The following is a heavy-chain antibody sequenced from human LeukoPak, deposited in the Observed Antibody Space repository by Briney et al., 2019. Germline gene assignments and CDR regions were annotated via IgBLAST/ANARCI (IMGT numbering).Heavy chain of an antibody. J-gene: IGHJ4*02. CDR1: GFTFDDYA. Sequence: QTGGSLRLSCAASGFTFDDYAMHWVRQAPGKSLEWVSGVSWNSGSIGYADSVKGRFTISRDNSKNTLYLQMNSLRAEDTAVYYCARGRQQLVRKPSFDYWGQGTLVTVSS. CDR2: VSWNSGSI. D-gene: IGHD6-13*01. CDR3: ARGRQQLVRKPSFDY. V-gene: IGHV3-9*01.